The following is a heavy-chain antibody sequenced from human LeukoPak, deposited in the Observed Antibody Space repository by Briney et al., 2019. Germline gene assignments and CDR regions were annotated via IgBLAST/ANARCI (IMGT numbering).Heavy chain of an antibody. CDR2: ISSSSSYT. V-gene: IGHV3-11*06. CDR1: GFTFSDYY. Sequence: GGSLRLSCAASGFTFSDYYMSWIRQAPGKGLEWVSYISSSSSYTNYADSVKGRFTISRDNAKNSLYLQMNSLRAEETAVYYCARAPHYSNYGPYYYGMDVWGQGTTVTVSS. D-gene: IGHD4-11*01. J-gene: IGHJ6*02. CDR3: ARAPHYSNYGPYYYGMDV.